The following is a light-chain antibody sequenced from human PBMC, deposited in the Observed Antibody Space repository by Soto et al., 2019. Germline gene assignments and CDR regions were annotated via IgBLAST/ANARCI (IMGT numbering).Light chain of an antibody. Sequence: DIQMTQSPSFVSASVGDRVTITCRASQGISRWLAWYQQRPGQAPQLLIYGASSLPIGVPSRFSGSGSRTDYLLTISSLQTEDFATYSSQQANRFPLTFGQGTRLEIK. CDR2: GAS. CDR1: QGISRW. J-gene: IGKJ5*01. V-gene: IGKV1-12*01. CDR3: QQANRFPLT.